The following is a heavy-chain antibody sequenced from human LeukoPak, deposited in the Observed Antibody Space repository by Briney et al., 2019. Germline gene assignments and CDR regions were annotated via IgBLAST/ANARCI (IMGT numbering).Heavy chain of an antibody. CDR3: ARNRMTTVNWFDP. CDR2: INRDGSSP. D-gene: IGHD4-17*01. CDR1: GFTFSSYW. J-gene: IGHJ5*02. Sequence: GGSLRLSCAASGFTFSSYWMHWVRQAPGKGLVWVSRINRDGSSPSYADSVKGRFTISRDNAKNTLYLQINSLRAEDTAVYYCARNRMTTVNWFDPWGQGTLVTVSS. V-gene: IGHV3-74*01.